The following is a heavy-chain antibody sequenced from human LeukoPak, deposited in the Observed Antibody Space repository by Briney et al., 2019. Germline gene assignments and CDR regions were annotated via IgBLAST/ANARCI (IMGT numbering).Heavy chain of an antibody. D-gene: IGHD1-20*01. J-gene: IGHJ4*02. CDR3: ARVGGWYNWNDGYFDY. V-gene: IGHV4-34*01. Sequence: PSETLSLTCAVYGGSFSGYYWSWIRQPPGKGLEWIGTIYYSGSTYYNPSLKSRVTISVDTSKNQFSLKLSSVTAADTAVYYCARVGGWYNWNDGYFDYWGQGTLVTVSS. CDR1: GGSFSGYY. CDR2: IYYSGST.